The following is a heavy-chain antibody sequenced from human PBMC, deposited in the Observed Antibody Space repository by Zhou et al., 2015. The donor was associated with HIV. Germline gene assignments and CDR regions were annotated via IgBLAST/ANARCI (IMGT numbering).Heavy chain of an antibody. Sequence: QVQLVESGGGLVKPGGSLRLSCAASGFTFSDYYMTWIRQAPGKGLEWVSYISSSGSSIYYADSVKGRFTISRDNAKNSLYLQMNSLRAEDTAVYYCARDGKADIVVVPGAMGPYYYYYMDVWGKGTTVTVSS. J-gene: IGHJ6*03. V-gene: IGHV3-11*04. CDR3: ARDGKADIVVVPGAMGPYYYYYMDV. CDR2: ISSSGSSI. CDR1: GFTFSDYY. D-gene: IGHD2-2*01.